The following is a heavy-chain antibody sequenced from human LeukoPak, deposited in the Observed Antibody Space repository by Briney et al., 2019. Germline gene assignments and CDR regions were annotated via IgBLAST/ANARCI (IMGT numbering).Heavy chain of an antibody. CDR2: IYYSGNT. CDR3: ARHITPWGWFDP. D-gene: IGHD3-16*01. Sequence: SETLSLTCIVSGDSISSYYWSWIRQPPGKGLEWIGYIYYSGNTNYNPSLKSRVTISVDTSKNQFSLEVSSVTAADTAVYYCARHITPWGWFDPWGQGTLVTVSS. J-gene: IGHJ5*02. CDR1: GDSISSYY. V-gene: IGHV4-59*08.